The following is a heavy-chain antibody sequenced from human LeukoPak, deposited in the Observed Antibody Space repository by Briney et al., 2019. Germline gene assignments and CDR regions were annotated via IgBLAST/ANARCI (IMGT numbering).Heavy chain of an antibody. Sequence: GWSLTLSCAASGFRVSSYGMHWLRQAPGKELDWVAYISSSGTTTHYAKSVKGRFTISRDTAENSLSLQMDNLRAEDTALYYCARDESYYEILTGSGGTNFDYWGQGTRVFVSS. CDR1: GFRVSSYG. V-gene: IGHV3-48*01. CDR3: ARDESYYEILTGSGGTNFDY. J-gene: IGHJ4*02. CDR2: ISSSGTTT. D-gene: IGHD3-9*01.